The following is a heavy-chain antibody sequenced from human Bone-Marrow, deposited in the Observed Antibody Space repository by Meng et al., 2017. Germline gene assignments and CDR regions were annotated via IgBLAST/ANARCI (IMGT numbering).Heavy chain of an antibody. CDR3: AAGAHCDSSAQTGAFDI. CDR1: GYTFTSYG. D-gene: IGHD3-22*01. CDR2: ISAYNGNT. J-gene: IGHJ3*02. V-gene: IGHV1-18*01. Sequence: ASVKVSCKASGYTFTSYGISWVRQAPGQGLEWMGWISAYNGNTNYAQKLQGRVTMTTDTSTSTAYMELRSLRSDDTAVYYCAAGAHCDSSAQTGAFDIWGQGTRVTVSS.